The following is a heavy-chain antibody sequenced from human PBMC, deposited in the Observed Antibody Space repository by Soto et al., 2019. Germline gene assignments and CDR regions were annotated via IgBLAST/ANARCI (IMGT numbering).Heavy chain of an antibody. CDR3: PRQIYDPDTGPKFQYYFES. D-gene: IGHD5-18*01. J-gene: IGHJ4*02. V-gene: IGHV5-10-1*01. Sequence: GESLKISCKGSGYSFAGYWISWVRQKPGKGLEWMGRIDPSDSQTYYSPSFRGHVTISVTKSITTVFLQWSSLRASDTAMYDCPRQIYDPDTGPKFQYYFESRGPGKQVAVSS. CDR2: IDPSDSQT. CDR1: GYSFAGYW.